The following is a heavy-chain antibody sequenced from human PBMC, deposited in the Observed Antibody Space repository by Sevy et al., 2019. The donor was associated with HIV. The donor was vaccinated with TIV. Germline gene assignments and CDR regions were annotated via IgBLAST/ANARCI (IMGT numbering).Heavy chain of an antibody. V-gene: IGHV3-53*01. Sequence: GGSLRLSCAASGFTVSSNYMSWVRQAPGKGLEWVSVIYSGGSTYYADSVKGRFTISRDNSKNTLYLQMNSLRAEDTAVYYCVRLNACSGGSCYSGDYFDYWGQGTLVTVSS. CDR1: GFTVSSNY. CDR3: VRLNACSGGSCYSGDYFDY. CDR2: IYSGGST. D-gene: IGHD2-15*01. J-gene: IGHJ4*02.